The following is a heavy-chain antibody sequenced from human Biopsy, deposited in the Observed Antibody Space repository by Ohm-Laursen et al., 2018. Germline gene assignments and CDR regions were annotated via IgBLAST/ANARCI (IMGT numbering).Heavy chain of an antibody. D-gene: IGHD3-10*01. CDR3: ATELLPPGVGGPWLDS. Sequence: SLRLSCAASGVTLSGYGMNWVRQAPGKGLEWVSSISASSSYIYYADSVKDRFTVSRDNTKNKLYLQMNILRTADKAIYFCATELLPPGVGGPWLDSWGQGTPVTVSS. J-gene: IGHJ5*01. CDR1: GVTLSGYG. V-gene: IGHV3-21*06. CDR2: ISASSSYI.